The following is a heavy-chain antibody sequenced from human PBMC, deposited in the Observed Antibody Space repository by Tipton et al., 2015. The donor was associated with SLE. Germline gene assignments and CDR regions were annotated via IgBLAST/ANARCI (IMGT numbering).Heavy chain of an antibody. CDR3: AREEEGVGVDY. D-gene: IGHD3-16*01. Sequence: TLSLTCTVSGGSISSYYWSWIRQPPGKGLEWIGYIYYSGSTNYNPSLKSRDTISVDTSKNQFSLKLSSVTAADTAVYYCAREEEGVGVDYWGQGTLVTVSS. J-gene: IGHJ4*02. CDR1: GGSISSYY. V-gene: IGHV4-59*12. CDR2: IYYSGST.